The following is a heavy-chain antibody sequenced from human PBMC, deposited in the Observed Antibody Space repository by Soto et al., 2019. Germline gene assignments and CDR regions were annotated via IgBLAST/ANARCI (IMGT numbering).Heavy chain of an antibody. CDR3: AHRPSYCSGGSCYSGFDY. CDR1: GFSLSTSGVG. D-gene: IGHD2-15*01. V-gene: IGHV2-5*02. CDR2: IYWDDDK. Sequence: QITLKESGPTLVKPTQTLTLTCTFSGFSLSTSGVGVGWIRQPPGKALEWLALIYWDDDKRYSPSLKSRLTITNDTSKNQVVLTMTNIDPVDTATYYCAHRPSYCSGGSCYSGFDYWGQGTLVTVSS. J-gene: IGHJ4*02.